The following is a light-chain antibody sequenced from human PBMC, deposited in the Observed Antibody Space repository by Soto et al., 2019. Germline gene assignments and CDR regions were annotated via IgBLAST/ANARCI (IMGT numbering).Light chain of an antibody. CDR1: QSVDTTF. CDR3: QQYMGSVT. V-gene: IGKV3-20*01. Sequence: EIVLTQSPGSLSLSPGQRATLSCRASQSVDTTFFAWYQKKPGQAPRLLIYGASKRATGIPDRFSGSGSGKDFTLIISRLEPEDFAVYYCQQYMGSVTFGQGTKVEIK. CDR2: GAS. J-gene: IGKJ1*01.